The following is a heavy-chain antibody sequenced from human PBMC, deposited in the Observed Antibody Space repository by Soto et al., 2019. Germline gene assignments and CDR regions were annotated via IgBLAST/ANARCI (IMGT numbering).Heavy chain of an antibody. CDR1: GFTFTSSA. CDR3: AADAGGMVVPAAPHYYGMDV. J-gene: IGHJ6*02. Sequence: SVKVSCKASGFTFTSSAVQWVRQARGQRLEWIGWIVVGSGNTNYAQKLQERVTITRDMSTSTAYMELSSLRSEDTAVYYCAADAGGMVVPAAPHYYGMDVWGQGTTVTVSS. D-gene: IGHD2-2*01. CDR2: IVVGSGNT. V-gene: IGHV1-58*01.